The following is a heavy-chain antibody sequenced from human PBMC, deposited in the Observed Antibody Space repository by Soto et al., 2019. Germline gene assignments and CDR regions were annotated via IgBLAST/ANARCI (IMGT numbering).Heavy chain of an antibody. Sequence: QVQLVESGGGVVQPGRSRRLSCVVSGFTFSTYGMHWVRQAPGKGLEWVAAIWHDGNRKYYVDSVKGRFTISRDDSENTLHLQMNSLRVEDTAVYSCVRDSGLYGLDVWGQGTTVTVSS. J-gene: IGHJ6*02. CDR2: IWHDGNRK. V-gene: IGHV3-33*01. CDR1: GFTFSTYG. CDR3: VRDSGLYGLDV. D-gene: IGHD3-10*01.